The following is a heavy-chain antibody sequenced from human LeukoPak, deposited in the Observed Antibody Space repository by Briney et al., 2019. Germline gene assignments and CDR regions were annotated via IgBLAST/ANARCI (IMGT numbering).Heavy chain of an antibody. J-gene: IGHJ4*02. CDR3: ARDSEMATIN. CDR1: GGSISSGGYY. V-gene: IGHV4-31*03. CDR2: IYYSGST. D-gene: IGHD5-24*01. Sequence: SETLSLPCTVSGGSISSGGYYWSWIRQHPGKGLEWIGYIYYSGSTYYNPSLKSRVTISVDTSKNQFSLKLSSVTAADTAVYYCARDSEMATINWGQGTLVTVSS.